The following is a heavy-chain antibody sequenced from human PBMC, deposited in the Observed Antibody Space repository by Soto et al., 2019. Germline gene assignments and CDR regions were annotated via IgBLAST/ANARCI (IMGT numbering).Heavy chain of an antibody. CDR1: GFTFSSYG. J-gene: IGHJ3*02. D-gene: IGHD3-16*01. CDR3: ARPYFQWGIFNAFDI. Sequence: GGSLRLSCAASGFTFSSYGMHWVRQAPGKGLEWVAVIWYDGSNKYYADSVKGRFTISRDNSKNTLYLQMNSLRAEDTAVYYCARPYFQWGIFNAFDIWGQGTMVTVSS. V-gene: IGHV3-33*01. CDR2: IWYDGSNK.